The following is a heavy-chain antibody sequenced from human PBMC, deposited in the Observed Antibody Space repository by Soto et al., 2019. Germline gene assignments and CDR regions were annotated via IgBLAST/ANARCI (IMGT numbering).Heavy chain of an antibody. D-gene: IGHD3-3*01. V-gene: IGHV4-61*08. J-gene: IGHJ5*02. CDR1: GDSVSSRAYF. Sequence: QVLLQGSGPGLVKPSETLSLTCTVSGDSVSSRAYFWSWIRQSPGKGLEWLGYVYNDGRTNYNPSLKSRLSMSVDRSKNQFSLSLSSVTAADTAVYFCAKDGGVGTPGWFVAWGQGTLVTVSS. CDR2: VYNDGRT. CDR3: AKDGGVGTPGWFVA.